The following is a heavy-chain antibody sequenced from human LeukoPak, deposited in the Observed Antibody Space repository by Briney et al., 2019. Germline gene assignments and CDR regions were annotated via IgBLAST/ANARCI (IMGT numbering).Heavy chain of an antibody. V-gene: IGHV1-2*06. J-gene: IGHJ4*02. CDR3: ARGAYSGSYYGSH. CDR1: GYTFTGYY. CDR2: INPNSGDT. D-gene: IGHD1-26*01. Sequence: ASVKVSCKASGYTFTGYYMHWVRQAPGQGLEWMGRINPNSGDTNYAQQFQGRVTMTRDTSISTAYMELNRPGSDDTAVYYCARGAYSGSYYGSHWGQGTLLTVSS.